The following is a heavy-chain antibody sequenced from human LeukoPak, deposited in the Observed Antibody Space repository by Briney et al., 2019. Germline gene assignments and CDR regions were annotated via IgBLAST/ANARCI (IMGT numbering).Heavy chain of an antibody. J-gene: IGHJ1*01. CDR1: GFTVSSNY. CDR2: TYSGGST. Sequence: GGSLRLPCAASGFTVSSNYMSWVRQAPGKGLEWVSATYSGGSTYYADPVKGRFTISSDNSKNTLYLQMNSLKAEDTAIYYCARAQDYCSGSTCYGYFQYWGQGTLVTVSS. V-gene: IGHV3-53*01. CDR3: ARAQDYCSGSTCYGYFQY. D-gene: IGHD2-15*01.